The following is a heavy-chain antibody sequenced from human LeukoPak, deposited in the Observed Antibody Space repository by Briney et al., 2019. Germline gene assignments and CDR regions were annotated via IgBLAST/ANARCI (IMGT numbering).Heavy chain of an antibody. D-gene: IGHD3-3*01. V-gene: IGHV4-31*03. J-gene: IGHJ4*02. CDR1: GGSISSGGYY. Sequence: PSQTLSLTCTVSGGSISSGGYYWSWIRQHPGKGLEWIGYIYYSGSTNYNPSLKSRVTISVDTSKNQFSLKLSSVTAADTAVYYCARSITIFGVGHFDYWGQGTLVTVSS. CDR3: ARSITIFGVGHFDY. CDR2: IYYSGST.